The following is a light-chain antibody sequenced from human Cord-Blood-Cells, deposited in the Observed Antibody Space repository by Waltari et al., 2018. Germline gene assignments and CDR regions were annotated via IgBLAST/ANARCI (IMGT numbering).Light chain of an antibody. Sequence: QSALTQPASVSGSPGPSITISCTGTSSDVGSYNLVPWYQQHPGKPPKLMIYQGSKRPSGVSNRFSGSKSGNTASLTISGLQAEDEADYYCCSYAGSSTWVFGGGTKLTVL. CDR2: QGS. V-gene: IGLV2-23*01. CDR1: SSDVGSYNL. CDR3: CSYAGSSTWV. J-gene: IGLJ3*02.